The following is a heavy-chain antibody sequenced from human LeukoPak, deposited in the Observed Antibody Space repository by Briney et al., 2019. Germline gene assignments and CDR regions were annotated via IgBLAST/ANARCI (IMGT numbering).Heavy chain of an antibody. D-gene: IGHD1-1*01. CDR1: GGSFSGYY. J-gene: IGHJ4*02. CDR3: APGWTTLDY. V-gene: IGHV4-34*01. Sequence: SETLSLTCAVYGGSFSGYYWSWIRQPPGKGLEWIGEINHSGSTNYNPSLKSRVTISVDTSKNQFSLKLSSVTAADTAVYYCAPGWTTLDYWGQGTLVTVSS. CDR2: INHSGST.